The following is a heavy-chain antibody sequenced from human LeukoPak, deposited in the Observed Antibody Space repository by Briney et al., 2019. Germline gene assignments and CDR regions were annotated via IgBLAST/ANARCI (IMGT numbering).Heavy chain of an antibody. CDR1: GFTFSSYA. D-gene: IGHD1-26*01. V-gene: IGHV3-64*01. J-gene: IGHJ4*02. CDR3: ARDSEVGATDY. Sequence: GGSLRLSCAASGFTFSSYAMNWVRQAPGKGLEYVSAISSNGGSTYYANSVKGRFTISRDNSKNTLYLQMGSLRAEDMAVYYCARDSEVGATDYWGQGTLVTVSS. CDR2: ISSNGGST.